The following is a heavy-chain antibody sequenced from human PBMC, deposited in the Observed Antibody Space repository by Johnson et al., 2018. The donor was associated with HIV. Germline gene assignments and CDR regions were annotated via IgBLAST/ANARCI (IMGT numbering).Heavy chain of an antibody. CDR3: ARDGSGLWELEGGDAFDI. J-gene: IGHJ3*02. V-gene: IGHV3-7*01. Sequence: VQLVESGGGLVRPGGSLRLSCAASEFSVSGNYMTWVRQAPGKGLEWVANIKQDGSNKYYADSVKGRFPISRDNSKNTMSLQLNSLRAEDTAVYYCARDGSGLWELEGGDAFDIWGQGTMVTVSS. CDR2: IKQDGSNK. CDR1: EFSVSGNY. D-gene: IGHD1-26*01.